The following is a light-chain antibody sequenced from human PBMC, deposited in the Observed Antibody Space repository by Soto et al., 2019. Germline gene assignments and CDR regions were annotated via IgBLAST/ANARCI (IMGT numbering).Light chain of an antibody. Sequence: QSALTQPASVSGSPGQSITISCTGTSTDIGAYNYVSWYQQHPGKAPKLLIYDVTNRPSGVSDRFSGAKSGRTASLTISGLQPDDGADYYCTSYTSIIAVVFGGGTKVTVL. V-gene: IGLV2-14*03. CDR3: TSYTSIIAVV. J-gene: IGLJ2*01. CDR1: STDIGAYNY. CDR2: DVT.